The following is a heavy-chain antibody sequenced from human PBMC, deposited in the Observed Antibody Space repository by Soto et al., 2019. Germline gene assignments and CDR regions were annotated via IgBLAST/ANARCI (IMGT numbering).Heavy chain of an antibody. Sequence: SQTLSLTCVISGDSVSSNSAAWNWIRQSPSRGLEWLGRTYYRSKWYNDYAVSVKSRITINPDTSKNQFSLQLNSVTPEDTAVYYCARDPGYGDYGQYYYYYGMDVWGQGTTVTVSS. CDR2: TYYRSKWYN. CDR1: GDSVSSNSAA. V-gene: IGHV6-1*01. D-gene: IGHD4-17*01. CDR3: ARDPGYGDYGQYYYYYGMDV. J-gene: IGHJ6*02.